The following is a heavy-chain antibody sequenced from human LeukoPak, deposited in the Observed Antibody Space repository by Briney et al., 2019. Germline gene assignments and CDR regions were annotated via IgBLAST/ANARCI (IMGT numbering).Heavy chain of an antibody. CDR1: GYTFTNFD. Sequence: ASVKVSCKTSGYTFTNFDINWVRQASGNGLEWMGWMNPNSGNTGYAQKFQGRVTITRNTSISTAYMELSSLRSEDTAVYYCARAPSWNYNRYYYYYVDVWGRGTTVTVSS. V-gene: IGHV1-8*03. D-gene: IGHD1-7*01. J-gene: IGHJ6*03. CDR2: MNPNSGNT. CDR3: ARAPSWNYNRYYYYYVDV.